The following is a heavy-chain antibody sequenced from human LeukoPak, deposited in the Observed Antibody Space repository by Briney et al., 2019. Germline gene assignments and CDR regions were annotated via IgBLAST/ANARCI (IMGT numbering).Heavy chain of an antibody. CDR1: GFTFSSYA. V-gene: IGHV3-30-3*01. CDR3: ARDRAVATSHYFAY. J-gene: IGHJ4*02. CDR2: ISYDGSNK. D-gene: IGHD5-12*01. Sequence: GGSLRLSCAAAGFTFSSYATHWVRQAPGKGLEWVAVISYDGSNKYYADSVKGRFTISRDNSKNTLYLQMTSLRAEDTAVYYCARDRAVATSHYFAYWGQGTLVTVSS.